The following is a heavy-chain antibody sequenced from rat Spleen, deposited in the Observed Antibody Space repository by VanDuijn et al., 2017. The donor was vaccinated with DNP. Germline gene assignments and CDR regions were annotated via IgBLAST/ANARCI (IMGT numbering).Heavy chain of an antibody. Sequence: EVQLVESGGGLVQPGRSLKLSCAASGFTFSNYGMAWVRQAPKKGLEWVATIFTSGNRAFYPDSVEGRFTISRDNAKSRLYLQMNSLKSEDTATYYCAGQGANLPFDYWGQGVMVTVSS. D-gene: IGHD5-1*01. J-gene: IGHJ2*01. V-gene: IGHV5-7*01. CDR2: IFTSGNRA. CDR1: GFTFSNYG. CDR3: AGQGANLPFDY.